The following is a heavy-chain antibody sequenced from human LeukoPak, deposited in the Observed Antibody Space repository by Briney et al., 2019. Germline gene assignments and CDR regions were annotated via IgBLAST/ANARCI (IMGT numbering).Heavy chain of an antibody. Sequence: GGSLRLSCAASGFTFSSYDVHWVRQAPGKGLEWVALISYDGSNKYYADSVKGRFTISRDSSKNTLYLQMSGLRAEDTAVYYCARDRYFGSGGDFDYWGQGALVTVSP. CDR3: ARDRYFGSGGDFDY. D-gene: IGHD3-10*01. CDR1: GFTFSSYD. J-gene: IGHJ4*02. CDR2: ISYDGSNK. V-gene: IGHV3-30*03.